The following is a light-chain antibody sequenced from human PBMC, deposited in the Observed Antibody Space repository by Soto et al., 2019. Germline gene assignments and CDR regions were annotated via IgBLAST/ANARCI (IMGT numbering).Light chain of an antibody. Sequence: ESVVTQSPCTLSLSPGERATLSCRASQSASSGYLAWYQQKPGQAPRLLIYGASSRATGIPDRFSGSGSGTDFTLTISSLEPEDFAVYYCQQYGSSPRAFGQGTKVEIK. V-gene: IGKV3-20*01. J-gene: IGKJ1*01. CDR3: QQYGSSPRA. CDR2: GAS. CDR1: QSASSGY.